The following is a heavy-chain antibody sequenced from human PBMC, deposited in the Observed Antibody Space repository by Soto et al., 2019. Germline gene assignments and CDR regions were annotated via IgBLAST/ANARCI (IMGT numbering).Heavy chain of an antibody. CDR3: AREEQQLVSYNWFDP. V-gene: IGHV4-4*07. CDR1: GGSISSYC. Sequence: SETLSLTCTVSGGSISSYCWSWIRQPAGKGLEWIGRIYTSGSTNYNPSLKSRVTMSVDTSKNQFSLKLSSVTAADTAVYYCAREEQQLVSYNWFDPRGQGTLVTVSS. D-gene: IGHD6-13*01. CDR2: IYTSGST. J-gene: IGHJ5*02.